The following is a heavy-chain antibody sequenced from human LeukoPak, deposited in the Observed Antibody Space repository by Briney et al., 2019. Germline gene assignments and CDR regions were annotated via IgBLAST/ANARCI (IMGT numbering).Heavy chain of an antibody. J-gene: IGHJ4*02. Sequence: GGSLRLSCSASGFTFRSYAMHWVRQAPGKGLVYVSSISSDGRTTYYADSVKGRFTISRDNSKNTLYLQMSSLRIEDTALYYCVKDRYVDFWGQGTLVTVSS. CDR2: ISSDGRTT. CDR1: GFTFRSYA. V-gene: IGHV3-64D*09. CDR3: VKDRYVDF.